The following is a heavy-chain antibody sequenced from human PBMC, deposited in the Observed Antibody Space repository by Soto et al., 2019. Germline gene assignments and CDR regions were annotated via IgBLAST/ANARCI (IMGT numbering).Heavy chain of an antibody. CDR1: GFTVSSYA. Sequence: PGGSLRLSCVASGFTVSSYAMSWVRQAPGKGLEWVSAISGSGGSTYYADSVKGRFTISRDNSKNTLYLQMNSLRAEDTAVYYCAKIISAFPWGAILTGFDYWGKGTLVIVSS. J-gene: IGHJ4*02. CDR3: AKIISAFPWGAILTGFDY. CDR2: ISGSGGST. V-gene: IGHV3-23*01. D-gene: IGHD3-9*01.